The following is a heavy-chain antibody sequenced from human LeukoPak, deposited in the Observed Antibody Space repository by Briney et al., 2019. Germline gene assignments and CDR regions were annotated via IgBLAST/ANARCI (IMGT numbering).Heavy chain of an antibody. J-gene: IGHJ4*02. CDR1: GGSISSSSYY. D-gene: IGHD2-2*01. CDR3: ARHEKGYCSSTTCFPYPPLDY. Sequence: SETLSLTCTVPGGSISSSSYYWGWIRQPPGKGLEWIGSIYYSGSTYYNPSLKSRVTISVDTSKNHFSLKLSSVTAADTAVYYRARHEKGYCSSTTCFPYPPLDYWGQGTLVTVSS. V-gene: IGHV4-39*01. CDR2: IYYSGST.